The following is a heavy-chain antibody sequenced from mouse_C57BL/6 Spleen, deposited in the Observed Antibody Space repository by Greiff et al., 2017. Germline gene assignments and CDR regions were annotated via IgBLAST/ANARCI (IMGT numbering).Heavy chain of an antibody. V-gene: IGHV2-5*01. D-gene: IGHD1-1*01. Sequence: QVHVKQSGPGLVQPSQSLSITCTVSGFSLTSYGVHWVRQSPGKGLEWLGVIWRGGSTDYNAAFMSRLSITKDNSKSQVFFKMNSLQADDTAIYYCAKGRGFITTVVDAMDYWGQGTSVTVSS. J-gene: IGHJ4*01. CDR2: IWRGGST. CDR3: AKGRGFITTVVDAMDY. CDR1: GFSLTSYG.